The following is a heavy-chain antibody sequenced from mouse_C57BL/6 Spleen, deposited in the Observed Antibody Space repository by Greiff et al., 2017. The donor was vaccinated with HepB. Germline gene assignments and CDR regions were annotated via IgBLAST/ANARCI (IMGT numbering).Heavy chain of an antibody. J-gene: IGHJ2*01. Sequence: VQLQQPGAELVKPGASVKLSCKASGYTFTSYWMHWVKQRPGRGLEWIGRIDPNSGGTKYNEKFKSKATLTVDKPSSTAYMQLSSLTSEDSAVYYCAIYYYGSSYDLNYFDYWGQGTTLTVSS. V-gene: IGHV1-72*01. CDR1: GYTFTSYW. D-gene: IGHD1-1*01. CDR3: AIYYYGSSYDLNYFDY. CDR2: IDPNSGGT.